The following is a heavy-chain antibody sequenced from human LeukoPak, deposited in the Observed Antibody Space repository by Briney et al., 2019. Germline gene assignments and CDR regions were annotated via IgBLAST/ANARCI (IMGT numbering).Heavy chain of an antibody. D-gene: IGHD1-7*01. Sequence: PGGSLRLSCAASGLTFDDFAMHWVRQAPGKGQEWVSSISWDSGSSVYADSVKGRFAIARDNAKNSLYLQMNSLRPEDTALYYCIKDLRLDLHFDTFDVRGQGTTVTVSS. J-gene: IGHJ3*01. CDR2: ISWDSGSS. V-gene: IGHV3-9*01. CDR3: IKDLRLDLHFDTFDV. CDR1: GLTFDDFA.